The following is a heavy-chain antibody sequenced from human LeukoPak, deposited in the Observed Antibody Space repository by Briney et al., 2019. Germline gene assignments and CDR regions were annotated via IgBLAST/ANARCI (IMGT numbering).Heavy chain of an antibody. CDR3: ATAGYSGYDPKFDY. Sequence: VASVKVSCKVSGYTQTVLSMHWVRQAPGKGLEWMGGFDPEDGETIYAQKFQGRVTMTEDTSTDTAYMELSSLRTEDTAVYYCATAGYSGYDPKFDYWGQGTLVTVSS. D-gene: IGHD5-12*01. V-gene: IGHV1-24*01. J-gene: IGHJ4*02. CDR1: GYTQTVLS. CDR2: FDPEDGET.